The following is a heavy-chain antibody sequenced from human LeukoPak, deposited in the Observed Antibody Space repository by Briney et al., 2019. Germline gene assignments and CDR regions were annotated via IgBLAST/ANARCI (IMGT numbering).Heavy chain of an antibody. J-gene: IGHJ6*02. CDR1: GFTFSSYA. CDR2: ISGSGGST. D-gene: IGHD3-10*01. Sequence: GGSLRLSCAASGFTFSSYAMSWVRQAPGKGLEWVSAISGSGGSTYYADSVKGRFTISRDNSKNTLYLQMNSLRAEDTAVYYCAKDRNYYGSDYYGMDVWGQGTTVTVSS. CDR3: AKDRNYYGSDYYGMDV. V-gene: IGHV3-23*01.